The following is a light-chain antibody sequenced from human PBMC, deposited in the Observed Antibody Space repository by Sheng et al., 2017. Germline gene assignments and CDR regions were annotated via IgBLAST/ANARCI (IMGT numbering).Light chain of an antibody. CDR1: QSVRSY. Sequence: VLTQSPATLSLSPGERATLSCRASQSVRSYLAWYQQRPGQAPRLLIYDASNRATGIPARFSGSGFGTDFTLTISSLEPEDFAVYYCQQRADWPPLTFGGGTRVEMK. CDR2: DAS. CDR3: QQRADWPPLT. J-gene: IGKJ4*01. V-gene: IGKV3-11*01.